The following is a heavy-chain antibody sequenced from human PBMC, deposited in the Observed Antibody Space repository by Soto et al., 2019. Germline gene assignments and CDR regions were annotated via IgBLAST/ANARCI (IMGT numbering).Heavy chain of an antibody. V-gene: IGHV3-21*04. J-gene: IGHJ6*02. CDR2: ISSSSSYI. CDR1: GFTFSSYS. Sequence: PGGSLRLSCAASGFTFSSYSMNWVRQAPGKGLEWVSSISSSSSYIYYADSVKGRFTISRDNAKNILYLQMNSLRAEDTAVYYFAKDLSKLYYYYGMDVWCQGTTFTVSS. CDR3: AKDLSKLYYYYGMDV.